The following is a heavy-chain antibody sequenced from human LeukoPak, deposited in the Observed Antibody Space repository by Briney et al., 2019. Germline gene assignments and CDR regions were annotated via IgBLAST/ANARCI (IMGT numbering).Heavy chain of an antibody. CDR2: ISGSGGST. J-gene: IGHJ4*02. CDR1: GFTFSSYA. CDR3: AKEGSSSWYPQYYFDY. V-gene: IGHV3-23*01. Sequence: SGGSLRLSCAASGFTFSSYAMSWVRQAPGKGLEWVSAISGSGGSTYYADSVKGRFTISRDNSKNTLYLQMNSLRAEDTAVYYCAKEGSSSWYPQYYFDYWGQGTLVTVSS. D-gene: IGHD6-13*01.